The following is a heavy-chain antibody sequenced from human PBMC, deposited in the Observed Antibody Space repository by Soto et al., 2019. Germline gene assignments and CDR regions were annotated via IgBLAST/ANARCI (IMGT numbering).Heavy chain of an antibody. V-gene: IGHV3-21*01. CDR3: ARALGYCSGGSSCYYYYMDV. CDR1: GFTFSSYS. J-gene: IGHJ6*03. CDR2: ISSSSSYI. D-gene: IGHD2-15*01. Sequence: GGSLRLSCAASGFTFSSYSMNWVRQAPGKGLEWVSSISSSSSYIYYADSVKGRFTISRDNAKNSLYLQMNSLRAEDTAVYYCARALGYCSGGSSCYYYYMDVWGKGTTVTVSS.